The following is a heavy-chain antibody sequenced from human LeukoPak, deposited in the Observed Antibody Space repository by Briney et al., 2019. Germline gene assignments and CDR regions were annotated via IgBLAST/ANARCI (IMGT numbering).Heavy chain of an antibody. CDR1: DGAFSGYC. CDR2: INHSGST. Sequence: SETLSLTCAVFDGAFSGYCWSWIRQPPGKGLEWIGEINHSGSTNYNPSLKSRVTISVDTSKNQFSLKLSSVTAADTAVSYCARVYDSSGYSDYWGQGTLVTVSS. CDR3: ARVYDSSGYSDY. J-gene: IGHJ4*02. D-gene: IGHD3-22*01. V-gene: IGHV4-34*01.